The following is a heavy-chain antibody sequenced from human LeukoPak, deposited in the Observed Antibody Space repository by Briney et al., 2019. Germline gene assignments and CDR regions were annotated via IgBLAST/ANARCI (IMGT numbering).Heavy chain of an antibody. J-gene: IGHJ6*03. Sequence: ASVKVSCKASGYTFTSYYMHWVRQAPGQGLEWMGIINPSGGSTSYAQKFQGRVTMTRDMSTSTVYMELSSLRSEDTAVYYCARGRRDGYNYGIYYYYYMDVWGKGTTVTVSS. CDR1: GYTFTSYY. CDR2: INPSGGST. CDR3: ARGRRDGYNYGIYYYYYMDV. V-gene: IGHV1-46*01. D-gene: IGHD5-24*01.